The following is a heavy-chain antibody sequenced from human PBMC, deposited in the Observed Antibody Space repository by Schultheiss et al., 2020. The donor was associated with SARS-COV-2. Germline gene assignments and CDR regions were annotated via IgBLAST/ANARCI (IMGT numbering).Heavy chain of an antibody. CDR2: IYYSGST. J-gene: IGHJ4*02. D-gene: IGHD3-9*01. V-gene: IGHV4-61*01. CDR3: ARDGLRYFDWLSI. Sequence: SETLSLTCTVSGGSVSSGSYYWSWIRQPPGKGLEWIGYIYYSGSTNYNPSLKSRVTISVDTSKNQFSLKLSSVTAADTAVYYCARDGLRYFDWLSIWGQGTLVTVSS. CDR1: GGSVSSGSYY.